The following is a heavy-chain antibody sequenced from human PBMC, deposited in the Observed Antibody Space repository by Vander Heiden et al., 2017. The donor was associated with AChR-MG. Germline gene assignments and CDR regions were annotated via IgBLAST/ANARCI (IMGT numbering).Heavy chain of an antibody. J-gene: IGHJ4*02. CDR2: ISWNSGSI. Sequence: EVQLVESGGGLVQPGRSLRLSCAASGFTFDDYAMHWVRQARGKGLEWVSGISWNSGSIGYADSGKGRFTISRDNAKNSLYLQMNSLRAEDTALYYCAKDIVGNYGNVRFDYWGQGTLVTVSS. CDR3: AKDIVGNYGNVRFDY. V-gene: IGHV3-9*01. D-gene: IGHD1-7*01. CDR1: GFTFDDYA.